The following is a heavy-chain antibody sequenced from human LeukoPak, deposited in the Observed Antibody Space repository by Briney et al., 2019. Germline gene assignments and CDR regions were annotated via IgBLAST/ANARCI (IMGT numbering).Heavy chain of an antibody. CDR1: GGSFSGYY. CDR3: AREGRDADPRVSDY. J-gene: IGHJ4*02. Sequence: SETLSLTCAVYGGSFSGYYWSWIRQPPGKGLEWSGEINHSGSTNYNPSLKSRVTISVDTSKNQFSLRLSSANAADPALHYCAREGRDADPRVSDYWAQGTLVTVSS. CDR2: INHSGST. V-gene: IGHV4-34*01. D-gene: IGHD6-6*01.